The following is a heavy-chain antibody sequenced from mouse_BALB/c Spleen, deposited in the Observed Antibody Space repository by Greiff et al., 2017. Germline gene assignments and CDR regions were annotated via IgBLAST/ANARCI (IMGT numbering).Heavy chain of an antibody. CDR2: IDPANGNT. Sequence: VQLKQSGAELVKPGASVKLSCTASGFNIKDTYMHWVKQRPEQGLEWIGRIDPANGNTKYDPKFQGKATITADTSSNTAYLQLSSLTSEDTAVYYCASDGSSYVGAMDYWGQGTSVTVSS. V-gene: IGHV14-3*02. CDR3: ASDGSSYVGAMDY. J-gene: IGHJ4*01. D-gene: IGHD1-1*01. CDR1: GFNIKDTY.